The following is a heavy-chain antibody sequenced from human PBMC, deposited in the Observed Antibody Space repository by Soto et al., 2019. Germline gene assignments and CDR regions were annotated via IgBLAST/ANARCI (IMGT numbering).Heavy chain of an antibody. J-gene: IGHJ4*02. V-gene: IGHV1-18*01. D-gene: IGHD3-22*01. CDR2: ISAYNGNK. CDR3: ARDGMYYYDSSGYSDY. CDR1: GYTFTSYG. Sequence: ASVKVSCKASGYTFTSYGISWVRQAPGQGLEWMGWISAYNGNKKYAQKLQGRVTMTTDTSTSTAYMELRSLRSDDTAVYYCARDGMYYYDSSGYSDYWGQGTLVTVSS.